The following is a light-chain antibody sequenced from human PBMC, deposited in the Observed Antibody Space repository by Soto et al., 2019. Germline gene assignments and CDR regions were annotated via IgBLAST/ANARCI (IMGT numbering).Light chain of an antibody. V-gene: IGLV2-14*01. CDR3: ISYTSSSTWV. J-gene: IGLJ3*02. Sequence: QSALTQPASVSGSPGQSITISCTGTSSDVGRYNYVSWYQLHPVKAPKLLIYEVSKRPSGVSDRFSGSRSGNTASLTISGLQAEDESDYYCISYTSSSTWVFGGGTQLTVL. CDR2: EVS. CDR1: SSDVGRYNY.